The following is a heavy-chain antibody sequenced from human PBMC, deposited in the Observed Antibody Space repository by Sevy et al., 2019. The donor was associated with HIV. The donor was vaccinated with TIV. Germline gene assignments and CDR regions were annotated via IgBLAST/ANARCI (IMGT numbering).Heavy chain of an antibody. CDR3: ARDSEFDIVVVVAGVGDAFDL. D-gene: IGHD2-15*01. V-gene: IGHV3-48*02. J-gene: IGHJ3*01. Sequence: GGSLRLSCAASGFTFSSYSMNWVRQAPGKGLEWVSYISSSSSTIYYADSVKGRFTISRDNAKNSLYLQMNSLRDEDTAVYYCARDSEFDIVVVVAGVGDAFDLWGQGTMVTVSS. CDR2: ISSSSSTI. CDR1: GFTFSSYS.